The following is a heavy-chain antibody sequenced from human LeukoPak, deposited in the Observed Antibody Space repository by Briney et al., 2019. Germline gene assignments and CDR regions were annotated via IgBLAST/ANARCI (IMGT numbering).Heavy chain of an antibody. CDR3: ARMSYYDSSGDNWFDP. CDR1: GYTFTSYG. CDR2: ISAYNGNT. V-gene: IGHV1-18*01. J-gene: IGHJ5*02. D-gene: IGHD3-22*01. Sequence: AASVKVSCKASGYTFTSYGISWVRQAPGQGLEWMGWISAYNGNTNYAQKLQGRVTMTTDTSTSTAYMELSSLRSEDTAVYYCARMSYYDSSGDNWFDPWGQGTLVTVSS.